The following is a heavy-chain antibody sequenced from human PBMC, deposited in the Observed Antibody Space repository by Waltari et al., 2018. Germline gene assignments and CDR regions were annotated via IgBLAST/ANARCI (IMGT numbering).Heavy chain of an antibody. V-gene: IGHV3-23*01. Sequence: EVQLLESGGGLVQPGGSLRLSCAASGFTFRHYAINWLRQAPGRGLEWVSAISANGGGTYYADSVKGRFTISRDNSKNTLYLQMNSLRVEDTAVYYCAKDQFFEANWGPGGPDYWGQGTLVTVSS. D-gene: IGHD7-27*01. CDR1: GFTFRHYA. J-gene: IGHJ4*02. CDR3: AKDQFFEANWGPGGPDY. CDR2: ISANGGGT.